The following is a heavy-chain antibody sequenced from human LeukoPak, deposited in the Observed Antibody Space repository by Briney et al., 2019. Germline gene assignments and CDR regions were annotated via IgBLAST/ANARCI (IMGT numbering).Heavy chain of an antibody. J-gene: IGHJ4*02. CDR2: ISYDGSNK. CDR1: GFTFSSYG. D-gene: IGHD5-12*01. Sequence: PGGTLRLSCAASGFTFSSYGMSWVRQAPGKGLEWVAVISYDGSNKYYADSVKGRFTISRDNSKNTLYLQMNSLRAEDTAVYYCARARVVAMIDYWGQGTLVTVSS. V-gene: IGHV3-30*03. CDR3: ARARVVAMIDY.